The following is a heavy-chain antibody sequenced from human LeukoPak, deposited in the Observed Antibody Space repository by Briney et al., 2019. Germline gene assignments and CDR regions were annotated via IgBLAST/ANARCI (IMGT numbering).Heavy chain of an antibody. V-gene: IGHV1-46*01. CDR3: ARDPTNWIDY. D-gene: IGHD1-1*01. Sequence: GASVKVSCKASGYTFTSYYMHWVRQAPGQGLEWMGIINPSGGSTSYAQKFQGRVTMTTDTSTSTAYMELRSLRSDDTAVYYCARDPTNWIDYWGQGTVVSVSS. CDR2: INPSGGST. J-gene: IGHJ4*02. CDR1: GYTFTSYY.